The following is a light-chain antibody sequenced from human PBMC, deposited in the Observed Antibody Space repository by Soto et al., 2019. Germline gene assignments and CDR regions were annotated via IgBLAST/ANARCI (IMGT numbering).Light chain of an antibody. CDR3: QQYVTSSPRT. V-gene: IGKV3-20*01. CDR2: GIS. Sequence: EIVLTQSPGTLSLSPGERATLSCRASQSVSNNYLAWYQQKPGQAPRLLMYGISRRATGIPDRFSGSGSGTDFTLTITRLEPEDFAVYYCQQYVTSSPRTFGQGTKVDSK. J-gene: IGKJ1*01. CDR1: QSVSNNY.